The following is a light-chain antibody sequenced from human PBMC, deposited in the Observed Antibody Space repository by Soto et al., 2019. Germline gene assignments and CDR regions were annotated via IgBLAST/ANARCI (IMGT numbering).Light chain of an antibody. CDR1: QSVNNF. CDR3: QQRSNWPPALS. Sequence: IVLTQSPGTLSLSPGERATLSCRASQSVNNFLAWYQQKPGQTPRLLIYDASKRATGIPGRFSGSGSGTDFTLTISSLEPEDFAVYYCQQRSNWPPALSFGGGTKVDIK. CDR2: DAS. J-gene: IGKJ4*01. V-gene: IGKV3-11*01.